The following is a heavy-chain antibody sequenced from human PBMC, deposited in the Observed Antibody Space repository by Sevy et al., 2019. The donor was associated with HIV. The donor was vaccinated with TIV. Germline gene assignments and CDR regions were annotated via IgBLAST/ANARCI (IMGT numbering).Heavy chain of an antibody. CDR2: ISVGGGTT. CDR3: AREASNDYTSGWYADS. D-gene: IGHD6-19*01. J-gene: IGHJ4*02. Sequence: GGSLRLSCAGSGFTFSSFDMNWVRQAPGKGLEWVSHISVGGGTTYYADSVRGRFTISRDNAKNSLYLQMNSLRPEDTALYYCAREASNDYTSGWYADSWGQGTLVTVSS. V-gene: IGHV3-48*03. CDR1: GFTFSSFD.